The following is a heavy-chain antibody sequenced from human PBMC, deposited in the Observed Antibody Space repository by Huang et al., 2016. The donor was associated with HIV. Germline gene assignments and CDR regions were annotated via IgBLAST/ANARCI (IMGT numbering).Heavy chain of an antibody. D-gene: IGHD3-10*02. CDR2: LYYTGKM. CDR1: GGSINTGRYY. J-gene: IGHJ2*01. CDR3: ARNHDFGRGRMFAISYFDV. Sequence: QMRFQESGPGLVKPSGTLSLTCNVSGGSINTGRYYWGWIRQPPGKGLEWVGRLYYTGKMHYEPSPKGRLTMPADTSKNQFSLNLSSVTAADTAIYYCARNHDFGRGRMFAISYFDVWSRGTLVTVAS. V-gene: IGHV4-39*01.